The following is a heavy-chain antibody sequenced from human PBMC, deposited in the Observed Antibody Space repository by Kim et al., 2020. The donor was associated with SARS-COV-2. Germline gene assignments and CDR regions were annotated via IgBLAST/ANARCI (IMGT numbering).Heavy chain of an antibody. J-gene: IGHJ5*02. CDR2: IYHSGST. D-gene: IGHD4-17*01. CDR3: ARSGLDYGDYMGWFDP. Sequence: SETLSLTCAVSGGSISSGGYYWSWIRQPPGKGLEWIGYIYHSGSTYYNPSLKSRVTISVDRSKNQFSLKLSSVTAADTAVYYCARSGLDYGDYMGWFDP. V-gene: IGHV4-30-2*01. CDR1: GGSISSGGYY.